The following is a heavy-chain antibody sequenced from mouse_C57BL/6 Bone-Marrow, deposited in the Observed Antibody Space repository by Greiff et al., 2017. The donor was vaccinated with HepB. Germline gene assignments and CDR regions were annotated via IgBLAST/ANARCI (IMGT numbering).Heavy chain of an antibody. D-gene: IGHD2-4*01. CDR3: ARSYDYGPAWFAY. CDR2: IYPGSGST. Sequence: QVQLQQPGAELVKPGASVKMSCKASGYTFTSYWITWVKQRPGQGLEWIGDIYPGSGSTNYNEKFKSKATLTVDTSSSTAYMQLSSLTSEDSAVYYCARSYDYGPAWFAYWGQGTLVTVSA. V-gene: IGHV1-55*01. J-gene: IGHJ3*01. CDR1: GYTFTSYW.